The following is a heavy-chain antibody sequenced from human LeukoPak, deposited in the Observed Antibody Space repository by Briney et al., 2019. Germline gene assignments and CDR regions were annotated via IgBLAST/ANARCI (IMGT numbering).Heavy chain of an antibody. J-gene: IGHJ5*02. CDR2: IKQDGSEK. CDR1: GFTFSSYW. D-gene: IGHD3-10*01. V-gene: IGHV3-7*01. Sequence: GGSLRLSCAASGFTFSSYWMSWVRQAPGKGLEWVANIKQDGSEKYYVDSVKGRFTISRDNAKNSLYLQMNSLRAEDTAVYYCARLLWFGRPPYFDPWGQGTLVTVSS. CDR3: ARLLWFGRPPYFDP.